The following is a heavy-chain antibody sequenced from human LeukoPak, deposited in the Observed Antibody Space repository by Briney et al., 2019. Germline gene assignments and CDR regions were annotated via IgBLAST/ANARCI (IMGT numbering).Heavy chain of an antibody. CDR2: ISVSGDIT. CDR3: ATRPRELLSGIP. CDR1: GFTFSNYA. D-gene: IGHD1-26*01. V-gene: IGHV3-23*01. J-gene: IGHJ3*01. Sequence: GGSLRLSCAASGFTFSNYAMTWVRQAPGKGLEWVSGISVSGDITYYADSAKGRFTISRDNSKKTLYLQMSSLRAEDTAVYYCATRPRELLSGIPWGQGTMVTVSS.